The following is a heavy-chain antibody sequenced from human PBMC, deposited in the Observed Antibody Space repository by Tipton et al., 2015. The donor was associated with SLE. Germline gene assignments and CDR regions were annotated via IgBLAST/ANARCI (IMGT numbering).Heavy chain of an antibody. D-gene: IGHD4-11*01. V-gene: IGHV4-38-2*01. J-gene: IGHJ4*02. Sequence: TLSLTCVVSGYSISSGYYWGWIRQPPGKGLEWIGSIYQSGTTYYNPSLKSRVTISIDTSKNQFSLKLSSVTAADTAEYYCARLPNRLQPVYYFDYWGQGTLVTVSS. CDR3: ARLPNRLQPVYYFDY. CDR1: GYSISSGYY. CDR2: IYQSGTT.